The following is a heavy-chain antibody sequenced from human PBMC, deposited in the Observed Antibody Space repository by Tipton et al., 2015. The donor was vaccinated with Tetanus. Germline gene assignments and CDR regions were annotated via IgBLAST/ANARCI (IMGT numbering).Heavy chain of an antibody. Sequence: QLVQSGAELKKPGESLKISCKVSGHNSRSYWVSWVRQMPGKGLERMGIIYPGDSEATYNPSFQGQVTISADKSISTAYLQWTSLKPSDTAIYFCARLPKHYSASGSTRGQGTLVTVSS. D-gene: IGHD3-10*01. CDR1: GHNSRSYW. CDR2: IYPGDSEA. CDR3: ARLPKHYSASGST. J-gene: IGHJ4*02. V-gene: IGHV5-51*01.